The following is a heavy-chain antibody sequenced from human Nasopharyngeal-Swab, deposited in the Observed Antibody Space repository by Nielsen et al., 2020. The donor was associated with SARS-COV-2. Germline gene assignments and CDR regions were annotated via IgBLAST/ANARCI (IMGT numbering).Heavy chain of an antibody. V-gene: IGHV3-23*01. Sequence: GGSLRLSCAASGFTFSSYAMSWVRQAPGKGLDWVSAISGSGGSTYSADSVKGRFTISRDNSKNTLYLQMNSLRAEDTAVYYCAKLAEVGTFFDYWGQGTLVTVSS. D-gene: IGHD1-26*01. CDR3: AKLAEVGTFFDY. CDR1: GFTFSSYA. CDR2: ISGSGGST. J-gene: IGHJ4*02.